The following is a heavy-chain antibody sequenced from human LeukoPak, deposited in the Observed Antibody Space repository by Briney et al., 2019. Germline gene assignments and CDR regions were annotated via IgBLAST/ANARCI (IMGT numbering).Heavy chain of an antibody. CDR1: GGSISSSSYY. CDR3: ANTNPGYCSGGSCYGYWYFDL. D-gene: IGHD2-15*01. Sequence: SETLSLTCTVSGGSISSSSYYWGWIRQPPGKGLEWIGSIYHSGSTYYNPSLKSRVTISVDTSKNQFSLKLSSVTAADTAVYYCANTNPGYCSGGSCYGYWYFDLWGRGTLVTVSS. J-gene: IGHJ2*01. CDR2: IYHSGST. V-gene: IGHV4-39*07.